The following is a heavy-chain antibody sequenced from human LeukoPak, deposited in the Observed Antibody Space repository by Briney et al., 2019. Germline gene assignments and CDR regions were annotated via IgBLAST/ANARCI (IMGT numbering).Heavy chain of an antibody. J-gene: IGHJ4*02. V-gene: IGHV3-30*18. CDR1: AFTFSSYG. D-gene: IGHD3-3*01. Sequence: PGSSLRLSCAASAFTFSSYGMHWVRQAPGKGLEWVAVISYDANIKNYADSVNGRFTISKTNSNNTMNLQRNRLQGEATAGNYGAKGRHPARTDGYYHSYWGQGTLVTVSS. CDR2: ISYDANIK. CDR3: AKGRHPARTDGYYHSY.